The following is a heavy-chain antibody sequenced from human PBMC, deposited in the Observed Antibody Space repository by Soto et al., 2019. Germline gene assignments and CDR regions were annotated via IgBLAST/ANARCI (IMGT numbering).Heavy chain of an antibody. Sequence: PGGSLRLSCAASGFTFSSYWMSWVRQAPGKGLEWVANIKQDGSEKYYVDSVKGRSTISRDNAKNSLYLQMNSLRSEDTALYYCARELGVATAAFDIWGQGTMVTVSS. V-gene: IGHV3-7*01. D-gene: IGHD5-12*01. J-gene: IGHJ3*02. CDR2: IKQDGSEK. CDR3: ARELGVATAAFDI. CDR1: GFTFSSYW.